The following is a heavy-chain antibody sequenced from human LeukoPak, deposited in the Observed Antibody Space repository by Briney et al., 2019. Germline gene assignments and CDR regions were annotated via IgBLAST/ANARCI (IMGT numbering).Heavy chain of an antibody. D-gene: IGHD3-10*01. Sequence: GGSLRLSCAASGFTFSSYWMHWVRQAPGKGLVRVSRLNSDGSSTVYADSVEGRFTISRDNAENKLYLQMNSLRVEDTAVYYCASVALSQGLDAWGQGTLVTVSS. CDR1: GFTFSSYW. J-gene: IGHJ5*02. V-gene: IGHV3-74*01. CDR3: ASVALSQGLDA. CDR2: LNSDGSST.